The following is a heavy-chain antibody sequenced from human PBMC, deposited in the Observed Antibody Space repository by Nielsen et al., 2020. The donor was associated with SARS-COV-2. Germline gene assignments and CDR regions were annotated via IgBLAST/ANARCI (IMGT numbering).Heavy chain of an antibody. CDR3: ARGNVVVPAATTFFDY. Sequence: WIRQPPGKGLEWIGYIYYSGSTNYNPSLKSRVTISVDTSKNQFSLKLSSVTAADTAVYYCARGNVVVPAATTFFDYWGQGTLVTVSS. D-gene: IGHD2-2*01. J-gene: IGHJ4*02. V-gene: IGHV4-59*01. CDR2: IYYSGST.